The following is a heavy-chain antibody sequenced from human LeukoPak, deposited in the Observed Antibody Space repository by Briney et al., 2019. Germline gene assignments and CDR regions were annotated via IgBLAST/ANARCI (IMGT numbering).Heavy chain of an antibody. Sequence: GGSLRLSCTVSGFSVSTSGMSWVRQAQGKGLRTVSAISVEGESAYYADSVKGRFTISRDNSKNTLYLQMNSLRVEDTAVYFCAQGYGNGWYPHWGQGSLVSVSS. CDR3: AQGYGNGWYPH. D-gene: IGHD6-19*01. CDR1: GFSVSTSG. J-gene: IGHJ4*02. V-gene: IGHV3-23*01. CDR2: ISVEGESA.